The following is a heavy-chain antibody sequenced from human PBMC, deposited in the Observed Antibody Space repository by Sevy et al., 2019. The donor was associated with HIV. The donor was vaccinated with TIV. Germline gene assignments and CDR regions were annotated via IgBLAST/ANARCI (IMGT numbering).Heavy chain of an antibody. V-gene: IGHV3-21*01. Sequence: GGSLRLSCVASGFTFGSYTMNWVRQAPGKGLEWVSHISSSSSDIHYADSVKGRFTVSRDNAKNSLYLQMNSLRVEDTAIYYCAREAELTLGGNYYYDGMDVWGQGTTVTVSS. CDR2: ISSSSSDI. CDR1: GFTFGSYT. CDR3: AREAELTLGGNYYYDGMDV. J-gene: IGHJ6*02. D-gene: IGHD2-15*01.